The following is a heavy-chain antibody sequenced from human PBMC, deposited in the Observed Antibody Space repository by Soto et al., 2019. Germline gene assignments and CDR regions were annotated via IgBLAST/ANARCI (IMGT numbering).Heavy chain of an antibody. V-gene: IGHV3-30*18. CDR3: AKDPGSSGWYPGY. Sequence: PGGSLRLSCDISGFTFSSYGMHRVRHAPGKGLEWVAVISYDGSNKYYADSVKGRFTISRDNSKNTLYLQMNSLRAEDTAVYYCAKDPGSSGWYPGYWGQGALVTVSS. J-gene: IGHJ4*02. CDR1: GFTFSSYG. CDR2: ISYDGSNK. D-gene: IGHD6-19*01.